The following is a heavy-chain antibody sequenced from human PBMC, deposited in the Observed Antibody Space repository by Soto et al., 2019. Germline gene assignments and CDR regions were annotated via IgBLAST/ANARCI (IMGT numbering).Heavy chain of an antibody. V-gene: IGHV4-31*03. Sequence: SETLSLTCTVSGGSISSGGYYWSWIRQHPGKGLEWIGYIYYSGSTYYNPSLKSRVTISVDTSKNQFSLKLSSVTAADTAVYYCARVGAGKYCSSTSCYFDYWGQGTLVTVSS. D-gene: IGHD2-2*01. CDR1: GGSISSGGYY. CDR2: IYYSGST. J-gene: IGHJ4*02. CDR3: ARVGAGKYCSSTSCYFDY.